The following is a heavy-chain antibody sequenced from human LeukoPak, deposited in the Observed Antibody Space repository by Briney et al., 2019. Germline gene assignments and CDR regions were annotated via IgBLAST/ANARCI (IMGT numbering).Heavy chain of an antibody. D-gene: IGHD2-15*01. Sequence: ASVKVSCKASGYTFTSYGITWVRQAPGQGLEWMGWISAYNGDTNYAQKLQGRVTMTTDTSTNTAYMEMRSLRSDDTAVYYCARVYCRGGTCFALDSWGQGTLVTASS. CDR1: GYTFTSYG. J-gene: IGHJ4*02. CDR3: ARVYCRGGTCFALDS. CDR2: ISAYNGDT. V-gene: IGHV1-18*01.